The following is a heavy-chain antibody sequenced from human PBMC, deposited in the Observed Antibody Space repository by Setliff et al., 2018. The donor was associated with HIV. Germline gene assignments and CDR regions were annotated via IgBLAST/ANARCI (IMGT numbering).Heavy chain of an antibody. D-gene: IGHD5-12*01. Sequence: PSETLSLTCTVSGGSITSTSYYWTWIRQPAGKGLEWIGRIYASGNTNYNPSLKSRVTISVDTSKNQFSLKLSSVTAADTAVYYCASQDRDGYNTTPLDYWGQGTLVTVSS. CDR3: ASQDRDGYNTTPLDY. CDR2: IYASGNT. CDR1: GGSITSTSYY. V-gene: IGHV4-61*02. J-gene: IGHJ4*02.